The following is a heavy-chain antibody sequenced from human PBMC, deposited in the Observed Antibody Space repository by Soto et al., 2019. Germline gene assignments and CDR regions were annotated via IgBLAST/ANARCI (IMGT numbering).Heavy chain of an antibody. CDR1: GYTFTTYG. CDR2: ISTYNGNT. D-gene: IGHD6-6*01. J-gene: IGHJ4*02. CDR3: ATNIAARPH. V-gene: IGHV1-18*01. Sequence: QVQLVQSGAEVKKPGASVTVSCKASGYTFTTYGISWVQQAPGQALEWMGWISTYNGNTNYAQKFQGRVTMTTDTSTSTAYIELRSLRSDDTAVYYCATNIAARPHWGQGTLVTVSS.